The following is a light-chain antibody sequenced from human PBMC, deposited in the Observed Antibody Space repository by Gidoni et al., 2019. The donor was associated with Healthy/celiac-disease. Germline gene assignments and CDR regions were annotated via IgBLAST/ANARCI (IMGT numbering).Light chain of an antibody. CDR2: EVS. J-gene: IGLJ1*01. CDR1: SRAVGGYNY. Sequence: QSALTQPADVSGSPGQTNTISCTGTSRAVGGYNYVSWDQQTPGNAPQLMIYEVSNRPLGVSNRFSGSNSGNTASLTISGLQAEDEADYYCSSYTSSSTLYVFGTGTKVTVL. V-gene: IGLV2-14*01. CDR3: SSYTSSSTLYV.